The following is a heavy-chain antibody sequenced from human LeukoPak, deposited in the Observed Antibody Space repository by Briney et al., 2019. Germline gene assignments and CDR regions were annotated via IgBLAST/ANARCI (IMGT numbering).Heavy chain of an antibody. CDR1: GVSISSSNSY. V-gene: IGHV4-39*01. CDR2: IYYSGNT. CDR3: ARRPDRGRYFDWLLSRAPGYFDY. D-gene: IGHD3-9*01. Sequence: PSETLSLTCTVSGVSISSSNSYWGWIRQPPGKGLEWIGSIYYSGNTYYNASLKSQVSISIDTSKNQFSLRLTSVTAADTAVYYCARRPDRGRYFDWLLSRAPGYFDYWGQGTLVTVSS. J-gene: IGHJ4*02.